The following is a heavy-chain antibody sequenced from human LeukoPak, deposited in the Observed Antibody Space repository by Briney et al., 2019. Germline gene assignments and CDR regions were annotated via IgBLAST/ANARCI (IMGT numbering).Heavy chain of an antibody. J-gene: IGHJ4*02. CDR3: ARVPVAAEPDYFDS. CDR1: GFHFATYA. CDR2: IFDERNK. Sequence: PGGSLRLSCSASGFHFATYAMHWVRQAPGKGLEWVAVIFDERNKFVADSVKGRFTISRANFKNTLHLPMNSLRDEDTAIYSCARVPVAAEPDYFDSCGQGTLVTVSS. V-gene: IGHV3-30*04. D-gene: IGHD4-23*01.